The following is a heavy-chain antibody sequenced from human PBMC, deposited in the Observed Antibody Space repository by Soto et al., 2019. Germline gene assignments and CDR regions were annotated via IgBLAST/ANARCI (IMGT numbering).Heavy chain of an antibody. Sequence: QTLSLTCAISADTVSTNSATLDSISHSPSRSLECLGRTYYRSNWYTDYAVSVKDRITISPDTSNNQLSLQLNSLTPDNTAFYYCARLIGNSWLESWGKGTLVNVSS. CDR1: ADTVSTNSAT. CDR2: TYYRSNWYT. D-gene: IGHD1-26*01. CDR3: ARLIGNSWLES. V-gene: IGHV6-1*01. J-gene: IGHJ5*01.